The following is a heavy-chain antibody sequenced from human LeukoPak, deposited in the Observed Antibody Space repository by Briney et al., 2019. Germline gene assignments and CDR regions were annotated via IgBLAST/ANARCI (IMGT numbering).Heavy chain of an antibody. Sequence: GASVKISCQASGGTFSSYAISWVRQAPGQGLEWMGGIIPIFGTANYAQKFQGRVTITADESTSTAYMELSSLRSEDTAVYYCARESGYDYVWGSWGQGTLVTVSS. V-gene: IGHV1-69*13. J-gene: IGHJ4*02. CDR3: ARESGYDYVWGS. CDR1: GGTFSSYA. CDR2: IIPIFGTA. D-gene: IGHD3-16*01.